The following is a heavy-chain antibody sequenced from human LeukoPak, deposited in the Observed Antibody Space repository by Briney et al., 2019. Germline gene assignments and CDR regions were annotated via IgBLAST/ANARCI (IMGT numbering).Heavy chain of an antibody. Sequence: GGSLRLSCAVSGLTFSNYWMYWVRQAPGERLVWVARINSDGSSTTYADSVEGRFTISRDNTKSMLHLQMHSLRVDDSAVYFCTRTTTTADWYFDLWGRGTLVTVSS. V-gene: IGHV3-74*01. D-gene: IGHD1-1*01. CDR3: TRTTTTADWYFDL. CDR2: INSDGSST. CDR1: GLTFSNYW. J-gene: IGHJ2*01.